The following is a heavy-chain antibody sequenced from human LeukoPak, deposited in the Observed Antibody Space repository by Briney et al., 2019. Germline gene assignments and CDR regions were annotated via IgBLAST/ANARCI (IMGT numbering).Heavy chain of an antibody. V-gene: IGHV3-33*06. J-gene: IGHJ4*02. Sequence: QPGRSLRLSCAASGFTFSSYGMHWVRQAPGKGLEWVAVIWYDGSEKYYADSVKGRFTISRDNSKNTLYLEMNRLRAEDTAVYYCAKAPRGYYDSSGSGHLDYWGQETLVTVSS. CDR3: AKAPRGYYDSSGSGHLDY. CDR2: IWYDGSEK. D-gene: IGHD3-22*01. CDR1: GFTFSSYG.